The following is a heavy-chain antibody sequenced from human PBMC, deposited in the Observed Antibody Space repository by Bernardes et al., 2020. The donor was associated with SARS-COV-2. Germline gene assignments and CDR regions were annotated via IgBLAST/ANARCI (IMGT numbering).Heavy chain of an antibody. D-gene: IGHD2-15*01. J-gene: IGHJ4*02. V-gene: IGHV4-34*01. CDR2: INHRGST. CDR3: ARGREGVVVGDTPRGHYFDY. CDR1: AGSFSGYY. Sequence: TLSLTCAVYAGSFSGYYWRWIRQPTGKGLEWIGEINHRGSTNYNPSLKSRLAISIDTSKNEFSLKLSCVTAADTAVYYCARGREGVVVGDTPRGHYFDYWGQGSRVTVSS.